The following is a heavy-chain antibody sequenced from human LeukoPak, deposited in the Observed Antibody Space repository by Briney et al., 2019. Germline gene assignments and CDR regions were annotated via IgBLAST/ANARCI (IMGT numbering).Heavy chain of an antibody. V-gene: IGHV4-34*01. CDR2: INHGGRT. J-gene: IGHJ4*02. D-gene: IGHD6-25*01. CDR3: TSLSSGWAGNDY. CDR1: GGSFGVYY. Sequence: KPSETLSLTCAMYGGSFGVYYWSWIRQPPGKGLEWIGEINHGGRTNYNPSLKGRVTISVDTSKTQFSLKLSSVTAADTAMYYCTSLSSGWAGNDYWGQGTLVTVSS.